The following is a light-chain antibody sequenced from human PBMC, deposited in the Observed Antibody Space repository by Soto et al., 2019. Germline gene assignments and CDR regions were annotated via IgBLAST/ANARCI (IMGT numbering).Light chain of an antibody. V-gene: IGLV2-11*01. CDR1: SSDVGTFNY. CDR3: FSYAGNNTYVV. J-gene: IGLJ2*01. Sequence: QSALTQPRSVSGSPGQSVTISYNGTSSDVGTFNYVSWYQQHPGKAPKLIIYDVTQRPSGVPDRFSGSKSGNTASLTISGLQSEDEADYFCFSYAGNNTYVVIGGGTKLTVL. CDR2: DVT.